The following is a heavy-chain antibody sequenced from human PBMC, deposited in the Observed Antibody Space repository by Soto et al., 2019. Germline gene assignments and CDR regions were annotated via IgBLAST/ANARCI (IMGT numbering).Heavy chain of an antibody. V-gene: IGHV3-23*01. D-gene: IGHD2-8*01. CDR3: AKDAQGYCTNGVCYPNWFDP. Sequence: GSLRLSCAASGFTFSSYAMSWVRQAPGKGLEWVSAISGSGGSTYYADSVKGRFTISRDNSKNTLYLQMNSLRAEDTAVYYCAKDAQGYCTNGVCYPNWFDPWGQGTLVTVSS. J-gene: IGHJ5*02. CDR1: GFTFSSYA. CDR2: ISGSGGST.